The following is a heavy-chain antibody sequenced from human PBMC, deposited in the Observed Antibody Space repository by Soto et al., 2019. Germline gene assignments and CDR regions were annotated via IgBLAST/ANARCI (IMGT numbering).Heavy chain of an antibody. D-gene: IGHD2-15*01. CDR3: ARALVVAATRYYYGMDV. Sequence: ASVKVSCKASGYTFTGYYMHWVLQAPGQGLEWMGWINPNSGGTNYAQKFQGWVTMTRDTSISTAYMELSRLRSDDTAVHYCARALVVAATRYYYGMDVWGQGTTVTVSS. CDR1: GYTFTGYY. V-gene: IGHV1-2*04. CDR2: INPNSGGT. J-gene: IGHJ6*02.